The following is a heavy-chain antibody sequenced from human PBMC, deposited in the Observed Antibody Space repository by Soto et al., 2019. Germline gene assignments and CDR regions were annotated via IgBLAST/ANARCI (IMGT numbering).Heavy chain of an antibody. J-gene: IGHJ6*02. Sequence: QVQLQQWGAGLLKPSETLSLSCAVYGGSLSSGSFINYYWTWVRQPPGKGLEWIGAIDHTGSTNYNPSLKSRVTISVXTSXXXXXXXXXXXXXXXXXXXXXXXXXXEETTFVNYYNGMDVWGQGTTVTVSS. CDR2: IDHTGST. V-gene: IGHV4-34*01. CDR1: GGSLSSGSFINYY. D-gene: IGHD1-7*01. CDR3: XXXXXEETTFVNYYNGMDV.